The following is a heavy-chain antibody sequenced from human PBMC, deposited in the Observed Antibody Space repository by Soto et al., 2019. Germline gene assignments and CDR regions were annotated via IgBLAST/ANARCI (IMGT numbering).Heavy chain of an antibody. J-gene: IGHJ6*02. D-gene: IGHD3-10*01. CDR2: INAGNGNT. CDR3: ARDPGSGRFGELETPPLFYYYGMDV. CDR1: GYTFTSYA. Sequence: ASVKVSCKASGYTFTSYAMHWVRQAPGQRLEWMGWINAGNGNTKYSQKFQGRVTITRDTSASTAYMELSSLRSEDTAVYYCARDPGSGRFGELETPPLFYYYGMDVWGQGTTVTVSS. V-gene: IGHV1-3*01.